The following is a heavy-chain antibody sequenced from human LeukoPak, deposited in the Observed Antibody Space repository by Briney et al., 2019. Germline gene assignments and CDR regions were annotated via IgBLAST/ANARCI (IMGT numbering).Heavy chain of an antibody. D-gene: IGHD3-3*01. V-gene: IGHV1-2*02. Sequence: ASVKVSCKASGYTFSGYYMHWVRQAPGQGLEWMGWINPNSGGTNYAQKFQGRVTMTRDTSISTAYMELSRLRSDGTAVYYCARETTIFGVVIAAYKDWGQGTMVTVSS. CDR1: GYTFSGYY. CDR3: ARETTIFGVVIAAYKD. J-gene: IGHJ3*01. CDR2: INPNSGGT.